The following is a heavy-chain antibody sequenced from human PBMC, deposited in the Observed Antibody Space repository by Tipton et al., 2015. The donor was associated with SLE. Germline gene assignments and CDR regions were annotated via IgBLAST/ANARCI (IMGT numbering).Heavy chain of an antibody. CDR2: IYYSGST. CDR1: GGSISSYY. CDR3: AREYEVWASFDY. D-gene: IGHD3-3*01. V-gene: IGHV4-59*12. Sequence: TLSLTCTVPGGSISSYYWSWIRQPPGKGLEWIGYIYYSGSTNYNPSLKSRVTISVDTSKNQFSLKLSSVTAADTAVYYCAREYEVWASFDYWGQGTLVTVSS. J-gene: IGHJ4*02.